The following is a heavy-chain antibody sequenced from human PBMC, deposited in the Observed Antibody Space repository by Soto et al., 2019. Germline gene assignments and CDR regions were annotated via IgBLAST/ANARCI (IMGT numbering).Heavy chain of an antibody. J-gene: IGHJ6*02. Sequence: SETLSLTCTVSGGSISSGGYYWSWIRQHPGKGLEWIGYIYYSGSTYYNPSLKSRVTISVDTSKNQFSLKLSSVTAADTAVYYCVARGGNQSYYYYGMDVCSRGTTVTVS. CDR3: VARGGNQSYYYYGMDV. CDR1: GGSISSGGYY. CDR2: IYYSGST. D-gene: IGHD2-15*01. V-gene: IGHV4-31*03.